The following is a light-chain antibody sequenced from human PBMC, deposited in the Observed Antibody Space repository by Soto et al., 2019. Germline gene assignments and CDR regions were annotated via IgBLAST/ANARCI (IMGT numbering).Light chain of an antibody. Sequence: QSALTQPASVSGSPGQSITISCTGTSGDVGAYDFVFWYQQHPGKAPKLIIYEVSHRPSGVSSRFSGSKSGNSASLTISGPQAEDEADYYCSSYTSSNTLVFGTGTKVTVL. V-gene: IGLV2-14*01. J-gene: IGLJ1*01. CDR1: SGDVGAYDF. CDR3: SSYTSSNTLV. CDR2: EVS.